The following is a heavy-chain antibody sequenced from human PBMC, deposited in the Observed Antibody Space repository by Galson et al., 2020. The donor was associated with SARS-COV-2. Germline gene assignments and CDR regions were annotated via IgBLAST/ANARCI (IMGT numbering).Heavy chain of an antibody. D-gene: IGHD3-22*01. J-gene: IGHJ3*01. Sequence: SETLSLTCTVSGGSISSSSYYWGWIRQPPGKGLEWIGSIYYSGSTYYNPSLKSRVTISVDTSKNQFSLKLSSVTAADTAVYYCARDLQYYDSSGYPWPVWGQGSMVTVSS. CDR1: GGSISSSSYY. V-gene: IGHV4-39*07. CDR2: IYYSGST. CDR3: ARDLQYYDSSGYPWPV.